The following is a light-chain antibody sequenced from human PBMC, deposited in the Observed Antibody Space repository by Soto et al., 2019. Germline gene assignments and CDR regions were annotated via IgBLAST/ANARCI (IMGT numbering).Light chain of an antibody. CDR1: QSITGY. CDR2: GSS. J-gene: IGKJ4*01. CDR3: QQSYLTPLT. V-gene: IGKV1-39*01. Sequence: DIPMTQSPSSLSTSVGDRVIITCRASQSITGYLNWYQQKPGKAPKLLIYGSSNLQSGVPSRFSGSGSGTDFTLTISSLQPEDFAIYYCQQSYLTPLTFGGGTKVEIK.